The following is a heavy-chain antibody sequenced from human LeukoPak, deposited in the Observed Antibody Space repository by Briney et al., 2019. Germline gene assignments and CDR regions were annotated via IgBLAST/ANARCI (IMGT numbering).Heavy chain of an antibody. CDR2: IDQSGGRN. Sequence: QPGGSLRLSCAASGFTFSRFWMNRVRQAPGRGLEWVANIDQSGGRNNYVDSVKGRFTISRDNAKNSLFLEMSSLRADDTAVYFCARDVEGGTFDIWGQGTTVTVYS. CDR3: ARDVEGGTFDI. J-gene: IGHJ3*02. D-gene: IGHD3-16*01. V-gene: IGHV3-7*05. CDR1: GFTFSRFW.